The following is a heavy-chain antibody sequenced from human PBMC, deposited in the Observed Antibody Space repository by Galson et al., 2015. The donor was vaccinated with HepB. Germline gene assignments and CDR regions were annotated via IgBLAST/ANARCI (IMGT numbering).Heavy chain of an antibody. CDR2: INPGDSDT. D-gene: IGHD5-24*01. CDR3: ARLPDG. J-gene: IGHJ4*02. CDR1: GYSFTDYW. Sequence: QSGAEVKKPGESLKISCQGSGYSFTDYWIAWVRQMPGKGLECMGIINPGDSDTRYKPSIKGQVTISVDKSTNTAHLHWSSLKVSDSGMYFCARLPDGWGQGTLVTVSS. V-gene: IGHV5-51*03.